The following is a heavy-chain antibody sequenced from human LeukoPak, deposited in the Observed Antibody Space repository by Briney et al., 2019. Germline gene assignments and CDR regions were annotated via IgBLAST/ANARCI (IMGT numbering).Heavy chain of an antibody. CDR2: ISYDGSNK. CDR1: GFTFSTYG. D-gene: IGHD2-2*01. J-gene: IGHJ6*02. CDR3: AKVSRYCSSTSCWTNYYYYGMDV. Sequence: GGSLRLSCAAPGFTFSTYGMHWVRQAPGKGLEWVAVISYDGSNKYYADSVKGRFTISRDNSKNTLYLQMNSLRAEDTAVYYCAKVSRYCSSTSCWTNYYYYGMDVWGQGTTVTVSS. V-gene: IGHV3-30*18.